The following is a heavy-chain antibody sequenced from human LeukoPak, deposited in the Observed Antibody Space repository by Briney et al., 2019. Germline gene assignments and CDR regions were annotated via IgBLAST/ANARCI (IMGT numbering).Heavy chain of an antibody. V-gene: IGHV6-1*01. CDR3: AREGQAIYYGMDV. CDR2: TYYRSKWYN. J-gene: IGHJ6*02. CDR1: GDSVSSNSAA. Sequence: SQTLSLTCAISGDSVSSNSAAWNWIRQSPSRGLEWLGRTYYRSKWYNDYAVSVKSRITINPDTSKNQFSLKLSSVTAADTAVYYCAREGQAIYYGMDVWGQGTTVTVSS.